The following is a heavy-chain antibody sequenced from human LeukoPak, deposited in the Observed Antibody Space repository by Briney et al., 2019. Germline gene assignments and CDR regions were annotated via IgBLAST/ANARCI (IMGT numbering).Heavy chain of an antibody. CDR1: GFTFSSYS. V-gene: IGHV3-30*03. CDR2: ISYDGSNK. Sequence: PGGSLRLSCAASGFTFSSYSMNWVRQAPGKGLEWVAVISYDGSNKYYADSVKGRFTISRDNSKNTLYLQMNSLRAEDAAVYYCARESLQSNDYGDYYDYWGQGTLVTVSS. CDR3: ARESLQSNDYGDYYDY. J-gene: IGHJ4*02. D-gene: IGHD4-17*01.